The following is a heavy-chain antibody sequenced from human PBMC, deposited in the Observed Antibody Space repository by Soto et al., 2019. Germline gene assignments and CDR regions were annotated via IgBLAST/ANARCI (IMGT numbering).Heavy chain of an antibody. CDR1: GDSITTYKW. CDR3: ATCQLGEYYYAMDM. Sequence: SETLSLTCGVSGDSITTYKWWTWVRQTPGRGLEWIGEIYDSGNTRYNPSLRSRVAISKDTSKNQLSLKLNSVTVADTAVYYCATCQLGEYYYAMDMWGQGTTVTVSS. V-gene: IGHV4-4*02. D-gene: IGHD7-27*01. J-gene: IGHJ6*02. CDR2: IYDSGNT.